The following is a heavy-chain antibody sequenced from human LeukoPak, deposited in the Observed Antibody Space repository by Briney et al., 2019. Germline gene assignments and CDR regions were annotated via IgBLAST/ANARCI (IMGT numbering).Heavy chain of an antibody. V-gene: IGHV1-18*01. J-gene: IGHJ4*02. Sequence: ASVKVSCKASGYTFTSYGISWLRQAPGQGLEWMGWISAYNGNTNYAQKLQGRVTMTTDTSTSTAYMELRSLRSDDTAVYYCARGASVVFLSHFDYWGQGTLVTVSS. CDR3: ARGASVVFLSHFDY. D-gene: IGHD3-22*01. CDR1: GYTFTSYG. CDR2: ISAYNGNT.